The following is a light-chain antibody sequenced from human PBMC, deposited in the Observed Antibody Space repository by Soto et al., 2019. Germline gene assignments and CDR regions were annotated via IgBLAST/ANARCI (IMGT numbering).Light chain of an antibody. CDR2: GAS. CDR3: QQYNNWPPMYT. J-gene: IGKJ2*01. CDR1: QNVNRN. V-gene: IGKV3-15*01. Sequence: EVVMTQSPVTLSVSPGDTATLSCRASQNVNRNLAWLQQKPGQAPRLLIHGASTRATGIPARFSGSGSGTEFTLTISSLQSEDFAVYYCQQYNNWPPMYTFGQGKKLDIK.